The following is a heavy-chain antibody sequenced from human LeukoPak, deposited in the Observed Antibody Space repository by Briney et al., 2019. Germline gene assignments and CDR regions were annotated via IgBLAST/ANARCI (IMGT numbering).Heavy chain of an antibody. J-gene: IGHJ3*02. V-gene: IGHV1-18*01. D-gene: IGHD2-15*01. CDR1: GYTFTSYG. CDR2: VSTYNDNT. CDR3: ARDWYCSGGSCSHAFDI. Sequence: ASVKVSCKASGYTFTSYGISWVRQAPGQGPEWLGWVSTYNDNTKYAQKFQGRVTMTTDTSTSTAYMELRSLRSDDTAAYYCARDWYCSGGSCSHAFDIWGQGTMVTVSS.